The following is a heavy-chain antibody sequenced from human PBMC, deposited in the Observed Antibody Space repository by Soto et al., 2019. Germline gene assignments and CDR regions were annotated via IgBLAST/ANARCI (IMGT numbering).Heavy chain of an antibody. Sequence: GGSLRLSCAASGFTFSSYAMHWVRQAPGKGLEWVAVISYDGSNKYYADSVKGRFTISRDNSKNTLYLQMNSLRAEDTAVYYCARDKGISAGPRLNKELGPRYYGMDVWGQGTTVTVSS. J-gene: IGHJ6*02. D-gene: IGHD1-26*01. CDR2: ISYDGSNK. V-gene: IGHV3-30-3*01. CDR1: GFTFSSYA. CDR3: ARDKGISAGPRLNKELGPRYYGMDV.